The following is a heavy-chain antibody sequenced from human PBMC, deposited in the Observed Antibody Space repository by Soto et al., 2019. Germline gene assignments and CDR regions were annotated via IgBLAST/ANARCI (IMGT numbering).Heavy chain of an antibody. CDR3: ARDFRPNGYNYDYFDY. CDR2: IYYSGST. V-gene: IGHV4-59*01. CDR1: GGSLSSYY. D-gene: IGHD5-12*01. Sequence: PSETLSLTCVVSGGSLSSYYWSWIRQPPGKGLEWIGYIYYSGSTNYNPSLKSRVTISVDTSKNQFSLKLSSVTAEDTALYYCARDFRPNGYNYDYFDYWGQGTLVTVSS. J-gene: IGHJ4*02.